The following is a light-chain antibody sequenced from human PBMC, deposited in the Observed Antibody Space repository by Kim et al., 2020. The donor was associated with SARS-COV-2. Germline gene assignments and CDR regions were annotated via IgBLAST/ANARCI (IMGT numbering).Light chain of an antibody. V-gene: IGLV2-14*03. Sequence: QSITISCAGTSSDVGGYNYVSWYQQHPGKAPKLMIYDVSNRPSGVSNRFSGSKSGNTASLTISGLQAEDEADYYCSSYTSSSTLDVFGTGTKVTVL. CDR2: DVS. CDR3: SSYTSSSTLDV. J-gene: IGLJ1*01. CDR1: SSDVGGYNY.